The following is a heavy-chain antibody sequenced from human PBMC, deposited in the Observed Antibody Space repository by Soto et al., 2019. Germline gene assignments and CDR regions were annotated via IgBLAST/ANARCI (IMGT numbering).Heavy chain of an antibody. CDR2: INTGNGNT. Sequence: QVQLVQSGAEVKKPGASVKVSCKASGYTFTSYTLHWVRQAPGQRLEWMGWINTGNGNTKYSQKFQGRVTITRDTSXSXHYMELSSLRSEDTAVYYCARGDTMVRGVIIDYFDYWGQGTLVTVSS. D-gene: IGHD3-10*01. CDR1: GYTFTSYT. CDR3: ARGDTMVRGVIIDYFDY. J-gene: IGHJ4*02. V-gene: IGHV1-3*04.